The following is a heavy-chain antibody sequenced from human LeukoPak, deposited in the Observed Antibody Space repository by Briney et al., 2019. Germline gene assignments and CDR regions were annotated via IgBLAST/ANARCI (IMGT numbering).Heavy chain of an antibody. CDR2: MNPNSGNT. J-gene: IGHJ4*02. CDR1: GYTFTSYD. CDR3: ARGGSDCSGGSCYSGSFDY. V-gene: IGHV1-8*01. D-gene: IGHD2-15*01. Sequence: ASVKVSCKASGYTFTSYDINWVRQATGQGLEWMGWMNPNSGNTGYAQKFQGRVTMTRYTSISTAYMELSSLRSEDTAVYYCARGGSDCSGGSCYSGSFDYWGQGTLVTVSS.